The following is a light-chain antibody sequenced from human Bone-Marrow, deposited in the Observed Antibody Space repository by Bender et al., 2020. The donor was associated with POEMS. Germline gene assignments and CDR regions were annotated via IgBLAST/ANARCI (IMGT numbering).Light chain of an antibody. V-gene: IGLV1-44*01. Sequence: QAVLTQPPSASGTPGQRVTISCSRSSSNIGGNAVNWWQQLPGTAPKLLIYGNDQRPSGAPDRFSSSKSGASASLAISGLQSEDEADYFCSAWDGIMNGWVFGGGTELTVL. CDR3: SAWDGIMNGWV. CDR1: SSNIGGNA. J-gene: IGLJ3*02. CDR2: GND.